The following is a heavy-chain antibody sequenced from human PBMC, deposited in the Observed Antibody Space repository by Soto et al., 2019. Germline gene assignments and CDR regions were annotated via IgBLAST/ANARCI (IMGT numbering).Heavy chain of an antibody. CDR1: GFTFSSYG. V-gene: IGHV3-30*18. Sequence: GGSLRLSCAASGFTFSSYGMHWVRQAPGKGLEWVAVISYDGSNKYYADSVKGRFTISRDNSKNTLYLQMNSLRAEDTAVYYCXKDGVLLWFGEFHGMDVWGQGTTVTVSS. D-gene: IGHD3-10*01. J-gene: IGHJ6*02. CDR3: XKDGVLLWFGEFHGMDV. CDR2: ISYDGSNK.